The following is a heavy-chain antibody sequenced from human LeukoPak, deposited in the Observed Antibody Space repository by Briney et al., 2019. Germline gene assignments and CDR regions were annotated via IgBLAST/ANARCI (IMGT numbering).Heavy chain of an antibody. CDR2: IYYSGST. V-gene: IGHV4-59*01. Sequence: SETLSLTCTVSGGSISRYYWSWIRQPPGKGLEWIGYIYYSGSTNYNPSLTSRVTISVDTSKNQFSLKLSSVTAADTAVYYCARTTFRIAAAGKGDYFDYWGQGTLVTVSS. CDR1: GGSISRYY. CDR3: ARTTFRIAAAGKGDYFDY. D-gene: IGHD6-13*01. J-gene: IGHJ4*02.